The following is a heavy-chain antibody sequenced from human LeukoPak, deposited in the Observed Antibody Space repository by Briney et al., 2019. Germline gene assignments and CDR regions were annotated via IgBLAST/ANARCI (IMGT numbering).Heavy chain of an antibody. Sequence: GGSLRLSCAASGFTFSSYAMSWVRQAPGKGLEWVSAISGSGGSTYYADSVKGRFTISRDNSKNTLYLQMNSLGAEDTAIYYCAKGVRFLDWWILDYWGQGSLVTVSS. J-gene: IGHJ4*02. CDR1: GFTFSSYA. V-gene: IGHV3-23*01. CDR3: AKGVRFLDWWILDY. CDR2: ISGSGGST. D-gene: IGHD3-9*01.